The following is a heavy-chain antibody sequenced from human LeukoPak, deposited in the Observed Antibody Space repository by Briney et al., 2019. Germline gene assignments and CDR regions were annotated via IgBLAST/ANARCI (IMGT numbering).Heavy chain of an antibody. D-gene: IGHD3-10*01. J-gene: IGHJ4*02. CDR1: GFTFSDYW. V-gene: IGHV3-7*03. Sequence: GGSLRLSCAASGFTFSDYWMSWVRQAPGKGLEWVANIKEDGSEKYYVDSVKGRFTISRDNAKNSLNLQMNSLRAEDTAIYYCAKGSDYYGSVTSKKTDWGQGTLVTVSS. CDR3: AKGSDYYGSVTSKKTD. CDR2: IKEDGSEK.